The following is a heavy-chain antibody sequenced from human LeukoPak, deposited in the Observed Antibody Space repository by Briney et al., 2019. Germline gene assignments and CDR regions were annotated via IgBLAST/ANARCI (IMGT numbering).Heavy chain of an antibody. CDR2: INIDERIT. J-gene: IGHJ4*02. CDR1: GFSFSTQR. CDR3: ARAIRGYSYVLDY. Sequence: HPGGSLRLSCAASGFSFSTQRMHWVRQAPGKGLVWVSYINIDERITGYADSVKGRFTISRDNSKNTLYLQMNSLRAEDTAVYYCARAIRGYSYVLDYWGQGTLVTVSS. D-gene: IGHD5-18*01. V-gene: IGHV3-74*01.